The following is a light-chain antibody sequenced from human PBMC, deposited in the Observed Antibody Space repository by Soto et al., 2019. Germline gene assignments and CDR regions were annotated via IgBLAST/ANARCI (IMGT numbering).Light chain of an antibody. Sequence: DIQMTQSTSSLPASVGDIVTITCLASQSISTYVNWYQQKAGKAPKLLIYDASNLETGVPSRFSGSGSGTDFTLTISSLQPEDFASYYCQQFNSFPLTFGGRTNVDIK. V-gene: IGKV1-33*01. CDR2: DAS. CDR1: QSISTY. J-gene: IGKJ4*01. CDR3: QQFNSFPLT.